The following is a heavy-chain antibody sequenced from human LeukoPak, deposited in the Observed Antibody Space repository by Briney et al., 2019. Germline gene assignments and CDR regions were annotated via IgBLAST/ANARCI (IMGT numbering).Heavy chain of an antibody. Sequence: PGGSLRLSCAASGFTFSGYWMSWVRQAPGKGLEWVANIKQDGSEKYYVDSVKGRFTISRDNAKNSLYLQMNSLRAEDTAVYYCAEGDRLGHWGQGTLVTVSS. CDR1: GFTFSGYW. CDR3: AEGDRLGH. D-gene: IGHD3-16*01. J-gene: IGHJ4*02. CDR2: IKQDGSEK. V-gene: IGHV3-7*01.